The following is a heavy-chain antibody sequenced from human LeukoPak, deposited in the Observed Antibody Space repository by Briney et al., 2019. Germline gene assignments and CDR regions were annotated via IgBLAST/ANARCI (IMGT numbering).Heavy chain of an antibody. V-gene: IGHV3-23*01. Sequence: GGSLRLSCEASGFTFSSYGMSWVRQAPGKGLEWVSAISGGGGGTYYADSVKGRFTISRDDSKNTLYLQMNSLRAEDAAVYFCAKRVAHSSGAYWDYWGQGILVTVSS. D-gene: IGHD6-19*01. CDR3: AKRVAHSSGAYWDY. CDR1: GFTFSSYG. CDR2: ISGGGGGT. J-gene: IGHJ4*02.